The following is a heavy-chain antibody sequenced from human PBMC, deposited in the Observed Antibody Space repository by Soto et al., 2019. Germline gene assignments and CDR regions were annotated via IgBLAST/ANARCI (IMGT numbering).Heavy chain of an antibody. Sequence: QVQLQQWGAGLLKPSETLSLTCAVYGGSFSGYYWSWIRQPPGKGLEWIGEINHSGSTNYNPSLKSRVTISVDTSKNQFSLKLSSVTAADTAVYYCAIPTVTNWYFDLWGLGTLVTVSS. J-gene: IGHJ2*01. CDR3: AIPTVTNWYFDL. CDR1: GGSFSGYY. V-gene: IGHV4-34*01. CDR2: INHSGST. D-gene: IGHD4-17*01.